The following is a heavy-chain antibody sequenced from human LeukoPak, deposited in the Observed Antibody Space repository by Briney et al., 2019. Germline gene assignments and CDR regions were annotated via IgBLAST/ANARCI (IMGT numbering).Heavy chain of an antibody. J-gene: IGHJ6*02. CDR3: ARDRIVVVTEGPYYYGMDV. D-gene: IGHD2-21*02. V-gene: IGHV3-30-3*01. CDR2: ISYDGSNK. Sequence: GSLRLSCAASGFTFSSYAMHWVRQAPGKGLEWVAVISYDGSNKYYADSVKGRITISRDNSKNTLYLQMNSLRAEDTAVYYCARDRIVVVTEGPYYYGMDVWGQGTTVTVSS. CDR1: GFTFSSYA.